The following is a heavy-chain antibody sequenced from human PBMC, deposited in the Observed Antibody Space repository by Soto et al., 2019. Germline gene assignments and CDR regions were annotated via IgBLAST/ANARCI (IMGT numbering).Heavy chain of an antibody. CDR2: IIPIFGTA. Sequence: SVKVSCKASGGTFSSYAISWVRQAPGQGLEWMGGIIPIFGTANYAQKFQGRVTITADESTSTAYMELSSLRSEDTAVYYCARDPSIAARLEAAWFDPWGQGTLVTVSS. V-gene: IGHV1-69*13. J-gene: IGHJ5*02. CDR3: ARDPSIAARLEAAWFDP. D-gene: IGHD6-6*01. CDR1: GGTFSSYA.